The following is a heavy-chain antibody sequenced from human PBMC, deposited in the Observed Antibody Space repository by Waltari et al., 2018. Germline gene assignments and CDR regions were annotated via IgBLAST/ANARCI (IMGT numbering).Heavy chain of an antibody. J-gene: IGHJ3*02. Sequence: EVQLVESGGGLVQPGGSLRLSCVGTGFSFPNAWMSWVRQAPGGGLEWWGRVRSNSDGGTTEYAAPLRDRFTVSRDDSKNTVFLQMNSLKTDDTAVYYCTTGPERSWTTFDIWGQGTTVTVSS. D-gene: IGHD1-1*01. CDR3: TTGPERSWTTFDI. CDR2: VRSNSDGGTT. CDR1: GFSFPNAW. V-gene: IGHV3-15*01.